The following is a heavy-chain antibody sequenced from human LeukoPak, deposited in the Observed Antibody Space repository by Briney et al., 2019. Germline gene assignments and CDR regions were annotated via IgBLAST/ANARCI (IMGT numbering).Heavy chain of an antibody. Sequence: GGSLRLSCAASGFTFSSYAMSWVRQAPGKGLEWVSAISGSGGSTYYADSVRGRFTISRDNAKNSLYLQMYSLRAEDTAVYYCARDMATIEGYFDYWGQGTLVTVSS. CDR2: ISGSGGST. J-gene: IGHJ4*02. CDR1: GFTFSSYA. D-gene: IGHD5-24*01. CDR3: ARDMATIEGYFDY. V-gene: IGHV3-23*01.